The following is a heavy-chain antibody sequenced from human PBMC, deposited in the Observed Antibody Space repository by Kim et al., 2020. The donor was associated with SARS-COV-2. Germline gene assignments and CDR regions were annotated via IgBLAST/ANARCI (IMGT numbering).Heavy chain of an antibody. D-gene: IGHD3-10*01. CDR2: ISCNSGSI. Sequence: GGSLRLSCAASGFTFGDYAMHWVRQAPGKGLEWVSGISCNSGSIDYADSVKGRFTISRDNAKNSLYLQMNSLRAEDTALYYCAKDIDYYGSGSYHYWGQGTLVTVSS. CDR1: GFTFGDYA. V-gene: IGHV3-9*01. CDR3: AKDIDYYGSGSYHY. J-gene: IGHJ4*02.